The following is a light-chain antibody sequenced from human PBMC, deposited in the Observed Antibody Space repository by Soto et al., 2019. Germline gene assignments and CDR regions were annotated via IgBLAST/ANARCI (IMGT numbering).Light chain of an antibody. Sequence: QSVLTQPPSVSGAPGQRVTISCTGSSSNIGAGYDVHWYQQFPGTAPKLLIYGNSNRPSGVPDRFSGSKSGTSASLAITGLQTEDEADYYCQSFDSSLSWVFGGGTKL. CDR3: QSFDSSLSWV. CDR1: SSNIGAGYD. J-gene: IGLJ3*02. CDR2: GNS. V-gene: IGLV1-40*01.